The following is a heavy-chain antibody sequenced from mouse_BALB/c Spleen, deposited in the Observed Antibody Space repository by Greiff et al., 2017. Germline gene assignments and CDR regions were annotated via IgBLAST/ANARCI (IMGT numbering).Heavy chain of an antibody. CDR3: ARDHYGSSLDY. J-gene: IGHJ2*01. V-gene: IGHV1-14*01. Sequence: EVKLMESGPELVKPGASVKMSCKASGYTFTSYVMHWVKQKPGQGLEWIGYINPYNDGTKYNEKFKGKATLTSDKSSSTAYMELSSLTSEDSAVYYCARDHYGSSLDYWGQGTTLTVAS. D-gene: IGHD1-1*01. CDR2: INPYNDGT. CDR1: GYTFTSYV.